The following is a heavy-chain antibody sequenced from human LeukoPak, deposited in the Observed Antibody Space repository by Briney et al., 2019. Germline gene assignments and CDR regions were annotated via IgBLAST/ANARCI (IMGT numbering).Heavy chain of an antibody. Sequence: SETLSLTCAVYGGSFSGYYWSWIRQPPGKGLEWIGEINHSGSTNYNPSLKSRVTISVDTSKNQFSLKLSSGTAADTAVYYCARRRRGQWLAIDYWGQGTLVTVSS. CDR3: ARRRRGQWLAIDY. D-gene: IGHD6-19*01. CDR1: GGSFSGYY. V-gene: IGHV4-34*01. J-gene: IGHJ4*02. CDR2: INHSGST.